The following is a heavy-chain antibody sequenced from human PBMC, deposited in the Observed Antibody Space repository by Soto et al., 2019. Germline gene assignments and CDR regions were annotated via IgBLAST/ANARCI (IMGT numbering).Heavy chain of an antibody. D-gene: IGHD4-17*01. CDR1: GGSLSNYY. CDR3: AITRFDYGDPPFDY. CDR2: INRSGST. Sequence: SETLSLTCAVFGGSLSNYYWSWVRQPPGKGLEWIGEINRSGSTNYNPSLKSRVTMSVDTSKNQFSLKLSSVTAADTAVCYCAITRFDYGDPPFDYWGQGTLVTVSS. V-gene: IGHV4-34*01. J-gene: IGHJ4*02.